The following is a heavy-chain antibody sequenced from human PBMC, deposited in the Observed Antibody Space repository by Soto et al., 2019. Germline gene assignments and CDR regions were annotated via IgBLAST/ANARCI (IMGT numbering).Heavy chain of an antibody. J-gene: IGHJ3*02. CDR2: IRSKAYGGTT. CDR1: GFTFGDYA. D-gene: IGHD1-26*01. Sequence: GGSLRLSCTASGFTFGDYAMSWFRQAPGKGPEWVGFIRSKAYGGTTEYAASVKGRYTISRDDSKSIAYLQMNSLKTEDAAVYYCTRTQWGQHAFDIWGQGTMVTFSS. V-gene: IGHV3-49*03. CDR3: TRTQWGQHAFDI.